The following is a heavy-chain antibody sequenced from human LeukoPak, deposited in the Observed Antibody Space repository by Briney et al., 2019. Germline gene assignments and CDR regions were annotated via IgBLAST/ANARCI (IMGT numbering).Heavy chain of an antibody. CDR1: GDTLITHF. CDR2: IIPIFGTA. V-gene: IGHV1-69*13. CDR3: ARFFSSSSGERDPDY. D-gene: IGHD6-6*01. Sequence: SVKVSCKAPGDTLITHFISWVRQAPGQGLEWMGGIIPIFGTANYAQKFQGRVTITADESTSTAYMELSSLRSEDTAVYYCARFFSSSSGERDPDYWGQGTLVTVSS. J-gene: IGHJ4*02.